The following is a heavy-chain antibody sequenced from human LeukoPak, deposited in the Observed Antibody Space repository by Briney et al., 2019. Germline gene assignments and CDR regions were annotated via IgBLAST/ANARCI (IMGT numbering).Heavy chain of an antibody. CDR1: GFTFNNYA. V-gene: IGHV3-23*01. D-gene: IGHD6-13*01. Sequence: GGSLRLSCAVSGFTFNNYAMTWVRQAPGKGLDWVSVISGNGGSTYYADSVKGRFTISRDHSKNTLYLQMNSLRAEDTAVYYCAKGSSSWLAEYFQHWGQGTLVTVSS. CDR3: AKGSSSWLAEYFQH. CDR2: ISGNGGST. J-gene: IGHJ1*01.